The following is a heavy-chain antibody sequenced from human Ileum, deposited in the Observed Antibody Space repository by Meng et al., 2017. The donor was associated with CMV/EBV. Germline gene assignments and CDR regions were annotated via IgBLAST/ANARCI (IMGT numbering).Heavy chain of an antibody. Sequence: SETLSLTCTVSGGSISSSSYYWGWIRQPPGKGLEYVGCIYYSGSTYNNPSLKSRVTISVDTSKNQFSLKLSSVTAADTAVYYCVRVRSNWSEDYWGQGTLVTVSS. J-gene: IGHJ4*02. CDR3: VRVRSNWSEDY. CDR1: GGSISSSSYY. D-gene: IGHD1-1*01. CDR2: IYYSGST. V-gene: IGHV4-39*01.